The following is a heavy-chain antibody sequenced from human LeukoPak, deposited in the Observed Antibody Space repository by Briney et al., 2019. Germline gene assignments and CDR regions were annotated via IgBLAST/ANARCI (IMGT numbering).Heavy chain of an antibody. Sequence: GRSLRLSCTASRFTFSHYGMHWVRQAPGKGLEWLAVIFYDGSKQFYADSVKGRFTISRDNSKNTLYLEMNSLRAEDTAVYYCTRDIRSRYFDYWGQGTLVTVSS. CDR3: TRDIRSRYFDY. CDR2: IFYDGSKQ. D-gene: IGHD1-26*01. CDR1: RFTFSHYG. V-gene: IGHV3-33*01. J-gene: IGHJ4*02.